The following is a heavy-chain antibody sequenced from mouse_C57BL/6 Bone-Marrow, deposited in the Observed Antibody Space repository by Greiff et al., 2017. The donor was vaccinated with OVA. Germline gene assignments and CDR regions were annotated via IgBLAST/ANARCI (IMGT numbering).Heavy chain of an antibody. CDR1: GFSLTSYG. CDR2: IWSGGST. Sequence: VQLQESGPGLVQPSQSLSITCTVSGFSLTSYGVHWVRQSPGKGLEWLGVIWSGGSTDYNAAFISRLSISKDNSKSQVFFKMNSLQADDTAIYYCARLGYGSSRFAYWGQGTLVTVSA. V-gene: IGHV2-2*01. J-gene: IGHJ3*01. D-gene: IGHD1-1*01. CDR3: ARLGYGSSRFAY.